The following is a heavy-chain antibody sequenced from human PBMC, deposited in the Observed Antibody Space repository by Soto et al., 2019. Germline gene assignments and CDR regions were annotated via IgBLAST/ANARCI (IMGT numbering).Heavy chain of an antibody. CDR2: ISTRSDI. CDR3: AREETAWPLAYGLDV. J-gene: IGHJ6*02. CDR1: GFTFSGYS. D-gene: IGHD2-21*02. V-gene: IGHV3-21*01. Sequence: LRLSCAASGFTFSGYSMNWVRQAPGKGLEWVASISTRSDIYYADSVKGRFTISRDNAKNSVSLQMNSLRAEDTAVYYCAREETAWPLAYGLDVWVQGTTVTVSS.